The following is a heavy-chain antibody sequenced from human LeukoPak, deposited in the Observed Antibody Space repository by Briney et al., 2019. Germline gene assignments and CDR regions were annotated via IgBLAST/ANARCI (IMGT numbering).Heavy chain of an antibody. CDR2: INPSGGST. D-gene: IGHD5-12*01. Sequence: ASVKVSCKASGYTFTSYYMHWVRQAPGQGLEWMGIINPSGGSTSYAQKFQGRVTMTRDTSTSTVYMELSSLRSGDTAVYYCARELSGYDPEEGDWGQGTLVTVSS. CDR1: GYTFTSYY. CDR3: ARELSGYDPEEGD. V-gene: IGHV1-46*01. J-gene: IGHJ4*02.